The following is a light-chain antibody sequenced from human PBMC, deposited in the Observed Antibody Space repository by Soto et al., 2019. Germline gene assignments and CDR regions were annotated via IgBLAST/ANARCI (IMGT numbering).Light chain of an antibody. CDR3: QQYNSYPGT. CDR1: QSISSW. Sequence: DIQMTQSPSTLSASVGDRVTITCRASQSISSWLAWYQQKPGKAPKLLIYDASSLESGVPSRFSSSGSGTEFTLTSSRLQPDDFATYYCQQYNSYPGTFGQGTKVEIK. CDR2: DAS. V-gene: IGKV1-5*01. J-gene: IGKJ1*01.